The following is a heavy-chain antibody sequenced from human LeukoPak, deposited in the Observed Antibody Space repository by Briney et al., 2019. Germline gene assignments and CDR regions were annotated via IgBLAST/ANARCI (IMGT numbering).Heavy chain of an antibody. CDR1: GYTLTELS. V-gene: IGHV1-24*01. Sequence: GASVKVSCKVSGYTLTELSMHWVRQAPGKGLEWMGGFDPEDGETIYAQKFQGRVTMTEDTSTDTAYMELSSLRSEDTAAYYCATGSIAARPRYYYGMDVWGQGTTVTVSS. CDR3: ATGSIAARPRYYYGMDV. J-gene: IGHJ6*02. D-gene: IGHD6-6*01. CDR2: FDPEDGET.